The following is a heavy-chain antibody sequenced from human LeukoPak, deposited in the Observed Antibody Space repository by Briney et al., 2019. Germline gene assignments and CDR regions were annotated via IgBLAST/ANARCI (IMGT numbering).Heavy chain of an antibody. CDR1: GGSISSSSYY. Sequence: SETLSLTCTVSGGSISSSSYYWGWIRQPPGKGLEWIGSIYYRGSTYYNSSLKSRVTISVDTSKNQFSLKLSSVTAADTAVYYCARPVDVVTAFFDYWGQGTLVTVSS. CDR2: IYYRGST. CDR3: ARPVDVVTAFFDY. J-gene: IGHJ4*02. V-gene: IGHV4-39*01. D-gene: IGHD2-21*02.